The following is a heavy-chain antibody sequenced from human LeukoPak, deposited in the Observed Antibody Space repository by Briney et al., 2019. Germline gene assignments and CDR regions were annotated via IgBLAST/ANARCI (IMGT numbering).Heavy chain of an antibody. D-gene: IGHD5-18*01. J-gene: IGHJ4*02. CDR3: ARRDSYSYGFDY. CDR1: GGTFSSYA. V-gene: IGHV1-69*13. CDR2: IIPIFGTA. Sequence: ASVKVSCKASGGTFSSYAISWVRQAPGLGLEWMGGIIPIFGTANYAQKFQGRVTITADESTSTAYMELSSLRSEDTAVYYCARRDSYSYGFDYWGQGTLVTVSS.